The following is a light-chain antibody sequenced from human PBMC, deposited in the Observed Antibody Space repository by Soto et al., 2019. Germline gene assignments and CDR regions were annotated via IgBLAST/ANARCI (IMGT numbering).Light chain of an antibody. V-gene: IGKV1-5*03. J-gene: IGKJ1*01. CDR1: QSISSW. CDR2: KAS. CDR3: QQYNSYWT. Sequence: EIQMTQSPSTLSASVGDRVTITCRASQSISSWLAWYQQKPGKAPKLLIYKASSLESGVPSRFSGSGSGTEFTLTISSLQPDDFATYYCQQYNSYWTFGQGTKVEMK.